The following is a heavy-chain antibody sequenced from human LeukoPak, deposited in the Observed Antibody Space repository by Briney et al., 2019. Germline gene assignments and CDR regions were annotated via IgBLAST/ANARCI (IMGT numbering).Heavy chain of an antibody. CDR2: INNNGSRR. V-gene: IGHV3-74*01. J-gene: IGHJ6*03. CDR1: AFTFSKDW. CDR3: AKDQDSSSWPTMDV. D-gene: IGHD6-13*01. Sequence: AGGSLRLSCADSAFTFSKDWMHWVRQAPGKGLVWVSRINNNGSRRSYVDSVKGRFIISRDNAKNTLDLQMNSLRAEDTALYYCAKDQDSSSWPTMDVWGKGTTVTVSS.